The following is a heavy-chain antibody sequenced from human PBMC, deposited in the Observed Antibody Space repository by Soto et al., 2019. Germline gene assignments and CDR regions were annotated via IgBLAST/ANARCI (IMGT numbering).Heavy chain of an antibody. V-gene: IGHV1-46*01. D-gene: IGHD3-16*01. J-gene: IGHJ6*02. CDR1: GYTFTSYY. Sequence: QVQLVQSGAEVKKPGASVKISCKASGYTFTSYYIHWVRQAPGQGLEWMGIINPSGGRTSYAQKCQGRVTMTRDTSTSTVYMELSSLRSEDTAVYYCAKVGGLGQPQDYHYGLDVWGQGTTVTVSS. CDR3: AKVGGLGQPQDYHYGLDV. CDR2: INPSGGRT.